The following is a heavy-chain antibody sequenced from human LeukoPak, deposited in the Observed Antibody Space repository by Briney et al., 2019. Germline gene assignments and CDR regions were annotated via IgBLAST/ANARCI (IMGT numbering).Heavy chain of an antibody. J-gene: IGHJ4*02. D-gene: IGHD2-8*02. CDR2: INHSGST. Sequence: SETLSLTCAVYGGSFSGYYWSWIRQPPGKGLEWIGEINHSGSTNYNPSLKSRVTISVDTSKNQFSLKLSSVTAADTAVYYCARASGRHVLAFDYWGQGTLVTVSS. CDR1: GGSFSGYY. CDR3: ARASGRHVLAFDY. V-gene: IGHV4-34*01.